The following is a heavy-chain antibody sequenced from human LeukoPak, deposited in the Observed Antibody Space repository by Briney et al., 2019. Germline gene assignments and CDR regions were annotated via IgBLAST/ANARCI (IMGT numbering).Heavy chain of an antibody. J-gene: IGHJ4*02. D-gene: IGHD1-26*01. CDR2: IYYSGNT. CDR1: GGSFSGYY. Sequence: SETLSLTCAVYGGSFSGYYWGWIRQPPGKRLEWIGSIYYSGNTYYNPSLKSRVTISIDTSKNQFSLNPNSVTAADTALYSCARHYLGGNYPDYFNHWGQGTLVTVSS. CDR3: ARHYLGGNYPDYFNH. V-gene: IGHV4-39*01.